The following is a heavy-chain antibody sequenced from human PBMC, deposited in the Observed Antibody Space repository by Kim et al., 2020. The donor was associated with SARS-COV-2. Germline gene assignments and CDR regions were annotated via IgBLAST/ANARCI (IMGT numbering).Heavy chain of an antibody. J-gene: IGHJ6*02. V-gene: IGHV1-46*01. CDR2: INPNGGNT. Sequence: ASVKVSCKASGYSFTNYFIHWVRQAPGQGLEWVGIINPNGGNTKFAQKFQGRVTMTRDTSTCTVYMELSRLGSDDTALYFCAGAFCSSSTCYPTARDYYHGMDVWGQGTTVIVSS. CDR3: AGAFCSSSTCYPTARDYYHGMDV. CDR1: GYSFTNYF. D-gene: IGHD2-2*01.